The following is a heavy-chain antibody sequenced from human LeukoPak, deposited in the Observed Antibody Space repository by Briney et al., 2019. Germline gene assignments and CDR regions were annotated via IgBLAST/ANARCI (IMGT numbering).Heavy chain of an antibody. CDR3: AREKQWQYFDY. CDR2: IYYSGTT. J-gene: IGHJ4*02. D-gene: IGHD6-19*01. Sequence: PSETLSLTCTVSGGSISSSNYFWGWIRQPPGKGLEWIGIIYYSGTTYYNPSLKSRVTISVDTSKNQFSLKLSSVTAADTAVYYCAREKQWQYFDYWGQGTLVTVSS. CDR1: GGSISSSNYF. V-gene: IGHV4-39*07.